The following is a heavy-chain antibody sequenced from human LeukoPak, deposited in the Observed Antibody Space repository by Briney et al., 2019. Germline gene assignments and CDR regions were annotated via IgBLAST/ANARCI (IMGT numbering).Heavy chain of an antibody. Sequence: SETLSLTCTVSGGSISSYYWSWIRQPPGKGLEWIGHIYYSGSTNYNPSLKSRVTISVDTSKNQFSLQLSSVTAADTAVYYCARVHCSGGSCYSLDYYYYYGMDVWGKGTTVTVSS. CDR2: IYYSGST. V-gene: IGHV4-59*01. J-gene: IGHJ6*04. D-gene: IGHD2-15*01. CDR1: GGSISSYY. CDR3: ARVHCSGGSCYSLDYYYYYGMDV.